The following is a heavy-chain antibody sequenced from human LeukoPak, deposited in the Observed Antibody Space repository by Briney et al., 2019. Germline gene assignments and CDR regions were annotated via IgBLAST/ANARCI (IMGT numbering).Heavy chain of an antibody. CDR2: IYYSGST. CDR3: ARHELGIVGATKVNWFDP. J-gene: IGHJ5*02. D-gene: IGHD1-26*01. CDR1: GGSISSSSYY. V-gene: IGHV4-39*01. Sequence: SETLSLTCTVSGGSISSSSYYWGWIRQPPGKGLERIGSIYYSGSTYYNPSLKSRVTISVNTSKNQFSLKLSSVTAADTAVYYCARHELGIVGATKVNWFDPWGQGTLVTVSS.